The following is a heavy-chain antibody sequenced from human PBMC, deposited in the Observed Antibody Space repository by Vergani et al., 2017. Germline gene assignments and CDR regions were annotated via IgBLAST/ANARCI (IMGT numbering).Heavy chain of an antibody. V-gene: IGHV4-59*04. CDR3: TRHWAVVAANNWFDP. D-gene: IGHD2-15*01. CDR2: IYSTGST. Sequence: QVQLEESGPGLVKPSETLSLTCTVPGGSFNTYYWSWIRQSPGKGLEWIGYIYSTGSTYYNPSLESRVTMSVDTSKSQFSLKLSSVTAADTAVYYCTRHWAVVAANNWFDPWGQGTLVTVSS. J-gene: IGHJ5*02. CDR1: GGSFNTYY.